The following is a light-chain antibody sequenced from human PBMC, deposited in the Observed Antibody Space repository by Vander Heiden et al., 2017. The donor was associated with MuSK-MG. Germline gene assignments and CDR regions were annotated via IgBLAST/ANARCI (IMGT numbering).Light chain of an antibody. CDR2: AAS. CDR1: QRISNY. V-gene: IGKV1-39*01. Sequence: DIKMTQSRSSLSPSLGDRVTITCRASQRISNYLDWYQQKPGKAPKLLIYAASRLKSGVPSRFSGSGSGNDFTLTISRQQPEDFATYYCQHSNSTPWTFGQGTKVEIK. J-gene: IGKJ1*01. CDR3: QHSNSTPWT.